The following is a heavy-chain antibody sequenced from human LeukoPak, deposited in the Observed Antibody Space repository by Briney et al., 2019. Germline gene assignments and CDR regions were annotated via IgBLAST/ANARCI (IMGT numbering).Heavy chain of an antibody. V-gene: IGHV1-46*01. CDR1: GYIFTSYN. J-gene: IGHJ4*02. Sequence: ASVKVSCKASGYIFTSYNMHWVRQAPGQGLEWMGIINPSGGSTSYAQKFQGRVTMTRDTSTSTVYMELSSLRSEDTAVYYCARDSSNWAFDYWGQGTPVTVSS. CDR3: ARDSSNWAFDY. D-gene: IGHD4-11*01. CDR2: INPSGGST.